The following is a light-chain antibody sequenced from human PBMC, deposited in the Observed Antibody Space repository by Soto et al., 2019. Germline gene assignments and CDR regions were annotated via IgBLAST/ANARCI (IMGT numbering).Light chain of an antibody. CDR1: RSVSST. V-gene: IGKV3-15*01. CDR3: QQYVHWPPGA. Sequence: EIVVTHSPAPLFVSQGERVTLSCRATRSVSSTLAWYQQRPGQAPSLLIYDTSTRAAGIAARFSGSGSGTEFTLTISSLQSEDSAVYYCQQYVHWPPGAFGQGTTVEIK. J-gene: IGKJ1*01. CDR2: DTS.